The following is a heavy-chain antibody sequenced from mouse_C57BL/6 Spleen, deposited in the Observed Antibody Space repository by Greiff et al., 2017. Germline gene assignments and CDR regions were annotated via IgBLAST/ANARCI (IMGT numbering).Heavy chain of an antibody. J-gene: IGHJ4*01. D-gene: IGHD1-1*01. V-gene: IGHV1-15*01. CDR2: IDTETGGT. Sequence: QVQLKESGAELVRPGASVTLSCKASGYTFTDYEMHWVKQTPVHGLEWIGAIDTETGGTAYNQKFKGKAILTADKSSSTAYMELRSLTSEDSAVYYCTRVYGSSDGAMDYWGQGTSVTVSS. CDR1: GYTFTDYE. CDR3: TRVYGSSDGAMDY.